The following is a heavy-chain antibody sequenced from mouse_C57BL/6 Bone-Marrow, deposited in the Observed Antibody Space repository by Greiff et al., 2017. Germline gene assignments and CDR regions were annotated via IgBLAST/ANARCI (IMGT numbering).Heavy chain of an antibody. Sequence: VQLQQPGAELVRPGSSVKLSCKASGYTFSSYWMDWVKQRPGQGLEWIGNIYPSDSETHYNQKFKDKATLTVDKSSSTAYMQLSSLTAEDSAVYYCARSSRTGPLAYWGQGTLVTVSA. CDR3: ARSSRTGPLAY. CDR2: IYPSDSET. CDR1: GYTFSSYW. D-gene: IGHD1-1*01. J-gene: IGHJ3*01. V-gene: IGHV1-61*01.